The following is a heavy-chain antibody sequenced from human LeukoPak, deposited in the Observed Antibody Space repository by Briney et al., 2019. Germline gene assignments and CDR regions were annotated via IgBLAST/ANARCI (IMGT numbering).Heavy chain of an antibody. CDR2: IYYSGST. J-gene: IGHJ3*02. V-gene: IGHV4-59*01. CDR3: ARVEYDFWSGFDAFDI. CDR1: GGSISSYY. D-gene: IGHD3-3*01. Sequence: PSETLSLTCTVSGGSISSYYWSWIRQPPGKGLEWIGYIYYSGSTNYNPSLKSRVTISVDTSKNQFSLKLSSVTAADTAVYYCARVEYDFWSGFDAFDIWGQGTMVTVSS.